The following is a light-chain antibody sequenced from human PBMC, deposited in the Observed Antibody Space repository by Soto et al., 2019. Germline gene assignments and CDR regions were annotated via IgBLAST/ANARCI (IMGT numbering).Light chain of an antibody. V-gene: IGLV2-14*02. CDR1: SSDVGSSNL. J-gene: IGLJ1*01. CDR3: SSYAGSSNV. CDR2: EVN. Sequence: QSALTQPASVSGSPGQSITISCTGTSSDVGSSNLVSWYQQHPGKAPKLMIYEVNKRPSGVPDRFSGSKSGNTASLTVSGLQAEDEADYYCSSYAGSSNVFGTGTKLTVL.